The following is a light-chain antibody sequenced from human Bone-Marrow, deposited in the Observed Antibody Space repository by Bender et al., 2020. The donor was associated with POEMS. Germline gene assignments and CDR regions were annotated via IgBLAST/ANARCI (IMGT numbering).Light chain of an antibody. CDR2: TNN. J-gene: IGLJ3*02. V-gene: IGLV1-44*01. Sequence: QSVLTQPPSVSGTPGQRVTISCSGSGSNIGGYPVNWYQQLPGTAPRLLIYTNNERPSGVPDRFSGSKSGNTASLTISGLQAEDEADYFCCSYAGNRPLVFGGGTKLTVL. CDR1: GSNIGGYP. CDR3: CSYAGNRPLV.